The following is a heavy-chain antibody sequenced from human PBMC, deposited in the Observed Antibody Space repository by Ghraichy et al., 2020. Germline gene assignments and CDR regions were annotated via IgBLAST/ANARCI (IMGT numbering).Heavy chain of an antibody. Sequence: SLNISCTVSGDSISSGDYYWGWIRQLPGKGLEWIGYIYKSGSTYYQPSLKSRLTISIDASKNQFSLKLNSVTATDTAVYYCARARNSSGYYPVGYWGQGTLVTVSS. CDR2: IYKSGST. D-gene: IGHD3-22*01. J-gene: IGHJ4*02. CDR3: ARARNSSGYYPVGY. CDR1: GDSISSGDYY. V-gene: IGHV4-30-4*08.